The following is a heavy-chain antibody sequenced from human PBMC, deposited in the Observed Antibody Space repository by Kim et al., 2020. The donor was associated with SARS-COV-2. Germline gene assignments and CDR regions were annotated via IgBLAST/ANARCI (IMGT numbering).Heavy chain of an antibody. CDR3: ARAAGRGYY. Sequence: SNSSAAPVKGRFTISRDNSKNTLYLQMNSLRAEDTAVYYCARAAGRGYYWGQGTLVTVSS. J-gene: IGHJ4*02. D-gene: IGHD6-13*01. CDR2: SN. V-gene: IGHV3-53*01.